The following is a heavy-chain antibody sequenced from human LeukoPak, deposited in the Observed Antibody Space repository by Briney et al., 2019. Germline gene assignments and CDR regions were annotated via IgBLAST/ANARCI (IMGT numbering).Heavy chain of an antibody. V-gene: IGHV3-74*01. D-gene: IGHD5-18*01. CDR3: ARSPYSYGSDFDY. CDR1: GFTFSSYW. Sequence: PGGSLRLSCAASGFTFSSYWMHWVRQAPGKGLVWVSRINSDGSSTIYADSVKGRFTISRDNAKNTLYLQMSSLRAEDTAVYYCARSPYSYGSDFDYWGQGTLVTVSP. CDR2: INSDGSST. J-gene: IGHJ4*02.